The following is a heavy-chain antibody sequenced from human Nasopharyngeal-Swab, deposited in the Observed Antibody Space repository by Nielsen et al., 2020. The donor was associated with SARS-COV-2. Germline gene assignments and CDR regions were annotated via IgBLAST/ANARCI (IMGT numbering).Heavy chain of an antibody. D-gene: IGHD3-3*01. Sequence: GESLKISCSASGFTFSSYAMHWVRQAPGKGLEYVSAISSNGGSTYYADSVKGRFTISRDNSKNTLYLQMSSLRAEDTAVYYCVRLYDFWSVEPSWGQGTLVTVSS. V-gene: IGHV3-64D*08. J-gene: IGHJ5*02. CDR2: ISSNGGST. CDR3: VRLYDFWSVEPS. CDR1: GFTFSSYA.